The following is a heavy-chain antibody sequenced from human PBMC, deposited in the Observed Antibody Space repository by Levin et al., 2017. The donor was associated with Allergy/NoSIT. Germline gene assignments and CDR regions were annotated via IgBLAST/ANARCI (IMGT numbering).Heavy chain of an antibody. J-gene: IGHJ4*02. CDR1: GFTFSSFA. D-gene: IGHD6-13*01. CDR2: ISYDGSNK. V-gene: IGHV3-30-3*01. CDR3: AAEGIAAASGFDY. Sequence: PGGSLRLSCAASGFTFSSFAMHWVRQAPGKGLEWVAAISYDGSNKYYADSVKGRFTISRDNSKNTLYLQMNSLRAEDTAVYYCAAEGIAAASGFDYWGQGTLVTVSS.